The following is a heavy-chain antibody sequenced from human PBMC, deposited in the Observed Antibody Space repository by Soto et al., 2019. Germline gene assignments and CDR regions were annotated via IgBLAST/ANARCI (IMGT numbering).Heavy chain of an antibody. D-gene: IGHD4-4*01. J-gene: IGHJ6*03. Sequence: GGSLRLSCAASGFPFSDYYMSWVRQAPGKGLEWVSVIYSGGSTYYADSVKGRFTISRHNSKNTLYLQMNSLRAEDTAVYYCARVTTYNYYYYYMDVWGKGTTVTVSS. CDR2: IYSGGST. V-gene: IGHV3-53*01. CDR1: GFPFSDYY. CDR3: ARVTTYNYYYYYMDV.